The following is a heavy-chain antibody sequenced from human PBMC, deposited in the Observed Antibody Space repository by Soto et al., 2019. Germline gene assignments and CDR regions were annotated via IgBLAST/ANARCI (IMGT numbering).Heavy chain of an antibody. Sequence: QVQLQESGPGLVKPSGTLSLTCAVSGGSISSSNWWSWVRQPPGKGLEWIGEIYHSGSTNYNPSLKSRVTISVDKSKNQFSLKPSSVTAADTAVYYCAREPQGLRWYPLGYFDYWGQGTLVTVSS. V-gene: IGHV4-4*02. CDR1: GGSISSSNW. J-gene: IGHJ4*02. D-gene: IGHD4-17*01. CDR2: IYHSGST. CDR3: AREPQGLRWYPLGYFDY.